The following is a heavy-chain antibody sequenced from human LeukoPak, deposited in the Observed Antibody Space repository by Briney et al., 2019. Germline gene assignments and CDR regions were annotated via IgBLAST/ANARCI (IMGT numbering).Heavy chain of an antibody. D-gene: IGHD3-10*01. J-gene: IGHJ4*02. CDR3: ARLPSYYYGSGQDY. CDR1: GGSISSSSYC. V-gene: IGHV4-39*01. CDR2: IYYSGST. Sequence: SETLSLTCTVSGGSISSSSYCWGWIRQPPGKGLEWIGSIYYSGSTYYNPSLKSRVTISVDTSKNQFSLKLSSVTAADTAVYYCARLPSYYYGSGQDYWGQGTLVTVSS.